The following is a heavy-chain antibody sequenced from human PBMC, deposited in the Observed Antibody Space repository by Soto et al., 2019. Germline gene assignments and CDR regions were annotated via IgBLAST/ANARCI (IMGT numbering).Heavy chain of an antibody. J-gene: IGHJ5*02. Sequence: SCKASGYTFTNYAMHWVRQAPGQRLEWMGWINAGNGDTKYSQNFQGRVTITGDTSASTAYMELSSLRSEDTAVYYCARDPYYDFWSGSNWFDPWGQGTLVTSPQ. CDR3: ARDPYYDFWSGSNWFDP. D-gene: IGHD3-3*01. CDR1: GYTFTNYA. V-gene: IGHV1-3*01. CDR2: INAGNGDT.